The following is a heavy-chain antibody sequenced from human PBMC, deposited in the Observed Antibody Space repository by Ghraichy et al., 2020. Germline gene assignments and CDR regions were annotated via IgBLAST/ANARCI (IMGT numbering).Heavy chain of an antibody. V-gene: IGHV3-11*06. CDR2: ISSSSSYT. D-gene: IGHD6-6*01. CDR3: ARLAARPDYYGMDV. J-gene: IGHJ6*02. CDR1: GFTFSDYY. Sequence: GGSLRLSCAASGFTFSDYYMSWIRQAPGKGLEWVSYISSSSSYTNYADSVKGRFTISRDNAKNSLYLQMNSLRAEDTAVYYCARLAARPDYYGMDVWGQGTTVTVSS.